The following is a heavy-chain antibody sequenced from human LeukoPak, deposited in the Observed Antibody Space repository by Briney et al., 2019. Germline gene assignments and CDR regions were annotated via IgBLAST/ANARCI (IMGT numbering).Heavy chain of an antibody. D-gene: IGHD1-26*01. CDR3: ARTYTGSSLAY. CDR2: INPNSGAT. J-gene: IGHJ4*02. Sequence: ASVKVSFKASGYTFTHNYLHWVRQAPGQGLEWMGWINPNSGATTYVQKFQGRVTLTRDTSISTAYMELSGLGFDDTAVYFCARTYTGSSLAYWGQGTPVTVSS. V-gene: IGHV1-2*02. CDR1: GYTFTHNY.